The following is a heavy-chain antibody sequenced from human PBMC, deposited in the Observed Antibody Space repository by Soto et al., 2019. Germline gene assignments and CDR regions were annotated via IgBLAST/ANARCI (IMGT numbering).Heavy chain of an antibody. D-gene: IGHD2-2*01. CDR1: GFTFSSYA. V-gene: IGHV3-23*01. CDR3: ATDCISTSCDLYGMDV. Sequence: EVQLLESGGGLVQPGGSLRLSCAASGFTFSSYAMSWVRQAPGKGLEWVSAISGSGGSTYYADSVKGRFTISRDNSKNXLYLQMNSLRAEDTAVYYCATDCISTSCDLYGMDVWGQGTTVTVSS. J-gene: IGHJ6*02. CDR2: ISGSGGST.